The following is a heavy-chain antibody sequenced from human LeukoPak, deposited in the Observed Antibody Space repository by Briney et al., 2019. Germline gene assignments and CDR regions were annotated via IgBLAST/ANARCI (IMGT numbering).Heavy chain of an antibody. CDR3: ARGSGGYYYY. CDR2: ISGSGGST. V-gene: IGHV3-23*01. Sequence: GGSLRLSCAASGFTFSSYAMSWVRQAPGKGLEWVSAISGSGGSTYYADSAKGRFTISRDNAKNTLYLQMNSLRAEDTAVYYCARGSGGYYYYWGQGTLVTVSS. CDR1: GFTFSSYA. J-gene: IGHJ4*02. D-gene: IGHD3-22*01.